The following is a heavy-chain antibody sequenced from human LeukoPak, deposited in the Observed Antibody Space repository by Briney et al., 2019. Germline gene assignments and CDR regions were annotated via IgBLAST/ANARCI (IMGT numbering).Heavy chain of an antibody. Sequence: GGSLRLSCAASGFTFSSNWMHWVRQAPGKGLVWVSRMNSDGSGTTYADSVKGRFTISRDNAKYTLYLQMNSLRAEDTGVYYCARGLTVGVVLDYWGQGALVTVSS. CDR1: GFTFSSNW. CDR3: ARGLTVGVVLDY. CDR2: MNSDGSGT. V-gene: IGHV3-74*01. J-gene: IGHJ4*02. D-gene: IGHD1-26*01.